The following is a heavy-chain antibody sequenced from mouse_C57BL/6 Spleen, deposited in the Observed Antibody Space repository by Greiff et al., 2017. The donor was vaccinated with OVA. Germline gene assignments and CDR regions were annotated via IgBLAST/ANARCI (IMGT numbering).Heavy chain of an antibody. J-gene: IGHJ1*03. V-gene: IGHV1-50*01. D-gene: IGHD1-1*01. CDR1: GYTFTSYW. Sequence: VQLQQPGAELVKPGASVKLSCKASGYTFTSYWMQWVKQRPGQGLEWIGEIDPSDCSTNYNPKFKGKATLPVDTSSSTAYMQLSSLTSEDAAVYYWARRVGAYYYGSRHDWYCDVWGTGTTVTVSA. CDR3: ARRVGAYYYGSRHDWYCDV. CDR2: IDPSDCST.